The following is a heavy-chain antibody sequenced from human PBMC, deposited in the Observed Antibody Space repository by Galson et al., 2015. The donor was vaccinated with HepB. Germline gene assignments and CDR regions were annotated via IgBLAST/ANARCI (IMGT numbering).Heavy chain of an antibody. CDR2: INSDGSST. V-gene: IGHV3-74*01. CDR3: AAPPAAGIIGDAFDI. Sequence: SLRLSCAASGFTFSSYWMHWVRQAPGKGLVWVSRINSDGSSTSYADSVKGRFTISRDNAKNTLYLQMNSLRAEDTAVYYCAAPPAAGIIGDAFDIWGQGTMVTVSS. D-gene: IGHD6-13*01. CDR1: GFTFSSYW. J-gene: IGHJ3*02.